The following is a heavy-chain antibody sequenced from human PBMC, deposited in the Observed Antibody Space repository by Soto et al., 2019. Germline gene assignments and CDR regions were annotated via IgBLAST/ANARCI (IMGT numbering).Heavy chain of an antibody. V-gene: IGHV4-59*01. CDR2: IYYSGST. J-gene: IGHJ3*02. D-gene: IGHD2-15*01. CDR3: ARDKCSGGSCYPSNRAFDI. Sequence: PSETLSLTCTVSGGSIISYYLSWIRQPPGKGLEWIGYIYYSGSTNYNPSLKSRVTISVDTSKNQFSLKLSSVTAADTAVYYCARDKCSGGSCYPSNRAFDIWGQGTMVTVSS. CDR1: GGSIISYY.